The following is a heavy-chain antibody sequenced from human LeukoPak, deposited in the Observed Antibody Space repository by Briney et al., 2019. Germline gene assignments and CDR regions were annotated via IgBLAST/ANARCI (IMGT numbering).Heavy chain of an antibody. CDR2: ISYDGSNK. Sequence: GGSLRLSCAASGFTFSSYGMHWVRQAPGKGLEWVAVISYDGSNKYYAGSVKGRFTISRDNSKNTLYLQMNSLRAEDTAVYYCAKDGYSSSWSPARGFDPWGQGTLVTVSS. CDR1: GFTFSSYG. D-gene: IGHD6-13*01. J-gene: IGHJ5*02. V-gene: IGHV3-30*18. CDR3: AKDGYSSSWSPARGFDP.